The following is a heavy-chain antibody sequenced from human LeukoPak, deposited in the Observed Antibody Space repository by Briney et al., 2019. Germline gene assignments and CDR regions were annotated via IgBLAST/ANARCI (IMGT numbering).Heavy chain of an antibody. CDR2: ISYDGNTI. CDR1: GFSFSSYG. D-gene: IGHD1-26*01. V-gene: IGHV3-30*18. Sequence: PGGSLRLSCAASGFSFSSYGMHWVRRAPGKGLEWLTVISYDGNTIYYADSVKGRFTISRDNSKNTLYLQMNSLRIEDTAVYYCAKDLSVVGAHDSFDVWGQGTMVTVSS. CDR3: AKDLSVVGAHDSFDV. J-gene: IGHJ3*01.